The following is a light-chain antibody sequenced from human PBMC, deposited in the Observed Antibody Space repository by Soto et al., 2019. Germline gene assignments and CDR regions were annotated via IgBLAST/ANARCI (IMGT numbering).Light chain of an antibody. Sequence: DIQLTQSPSFLSASVGDRVTITCRASQGINNYLAWYQQKPGEAPKLLIYTASTLQSGVPLRFTGSGSGTDFTLTISSLQPEDFATYYCQQVNSYPITFGQGTRLEIK. CDR1: QGINNY. CDR2: TAS. CDR3: QQVNSYPIT. V-gene: IGKV1-9*01. J-gene: IGKJ5*01.